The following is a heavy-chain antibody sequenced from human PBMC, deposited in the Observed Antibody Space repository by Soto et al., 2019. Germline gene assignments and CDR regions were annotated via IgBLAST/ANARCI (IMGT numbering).Heavy chain of an antibody. V-gene: IGHV3-48*02. CDR2: ISSSSSTI. D-gene: IGHD3-3*01. J-gene: IGHJ4*02. Sequence: GGSLRLSCAASGFTFSSYSMNWVRQAPGKGLEWVSYISSSSSTIYYADSVKGRFTISRDNAKNSLYLQMNSLRDEDTAVYYCARVEYDFWSGYYTSLPIGPHYFDYWGQGTLVTVSS. CDR1: GFTFSSYS. CDR3: ARVEYDFWSGYYTSLPIGPHYFDY.